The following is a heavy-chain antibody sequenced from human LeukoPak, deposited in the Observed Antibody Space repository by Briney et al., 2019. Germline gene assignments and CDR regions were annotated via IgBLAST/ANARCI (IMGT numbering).Heavy chain of an antibody. CDR2: ISSSSSYI. V-gene: IGHV3-21*01. CDR3: AREYLLGNWFDP. Sequence: GGSLRLSCAASGFTFSSYSMTWVRQAPGKGLEWVSSISSSSSYIYYADSVKGRFTISRDNAKNSLYLQMNSLRAEDTAVYYCAREYLLGNWFDPWGQGTLVTVSS. J-gene: IGHJ5*02. D-gene: IGHD7-27*01. CDR1: GFTFSSYS.